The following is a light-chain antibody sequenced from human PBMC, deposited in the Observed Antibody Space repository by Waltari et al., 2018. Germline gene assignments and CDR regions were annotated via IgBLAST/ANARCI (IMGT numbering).Light chain of an antibody. CDR2: AIS. CDR3: QQYYSYPFT. CDR1: ETIPTY. Sequence: DVQMTQSPSSLSASVGDRVTINCRTSETIPTYISWYQQKGMQVPKMLIYAISTLQVGVPSRFSGSGSGTDFTLTISCLQSEDFATYYCQQYYSYPFTFGPGTKVDIK. J-gene: IGKJ3*01. V-gene: IGKV1-27*01.